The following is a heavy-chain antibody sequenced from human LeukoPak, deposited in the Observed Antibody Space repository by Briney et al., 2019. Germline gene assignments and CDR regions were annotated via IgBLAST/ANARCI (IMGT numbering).Heavy chain of an antibody. J-gene: IGHJ4*02. CDR3: ARDISVLLWFGELSN. V-gene: IGHV1-2*02. D-gene: IGHD3-10*01. CDR1: GYTFTGYY. Sequence: ASVKVSCKASGYTFTGYYMHWVRQATGQGLEWMGWINPNSGGTNYAQKFQGRVTMTRDTSISTAYMELSRLRSDDTAVYYCARDISVLLWFGELSNWGQGTLVTVSS. CDR2: INPNSGGT.